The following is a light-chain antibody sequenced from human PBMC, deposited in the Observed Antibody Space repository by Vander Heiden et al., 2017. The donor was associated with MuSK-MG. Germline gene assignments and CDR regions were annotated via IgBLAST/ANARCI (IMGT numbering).Light chain of an antibody. CDR3: QQSDSTPPLT. V-gene: IGKV1-39*01. Sequence: DIQMTQSPSSLSASVGDRVTITCRASQSISSYLNWYQQKRGKAPRLLSYAASSLQSGVPSRFSGSGYGTDFTLTISSLQPEDFATYYCQQSDSTPPLTFGGGTKVEIK. J-gene: IGKJ4*01. CDR1: QSISSY. CDR2: AAS.